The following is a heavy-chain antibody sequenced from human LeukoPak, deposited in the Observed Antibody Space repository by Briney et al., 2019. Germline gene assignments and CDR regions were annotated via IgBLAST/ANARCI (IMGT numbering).Heavy chain of an antibody. D-gene: IGHD3-10*01. CDR2: IYHSGST. CDR1: GDSTNSNNW. CDR3: ASYYGSGSYDAFDI. Sequence: SETLSLTCAVSGDSTNSNNWRSWVRQPPRKGLEWIGEIYHSGSTNYNPSLKSRVTISVDKSKNQFSLKLSSVTAADTAVYYCASYYGSGSYDAFDIWGQGTMVTVSS. J-gene: IGHJ3*02. V-gene: IGHV4-4*02.